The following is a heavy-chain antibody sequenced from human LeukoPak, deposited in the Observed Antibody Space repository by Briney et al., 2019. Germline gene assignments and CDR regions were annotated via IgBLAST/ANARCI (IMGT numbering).Heavy chain of an antibody. Sequence: ASVKVSCKASGYTFTSYGISWVRQAPGQGLEWMGWISAYNGNTNYAQKLQGRVTMTTDTSTSTAYMELRSLRSDDTAVYYCARYYNILTGPSTFDYWGQGTLVTVSS. V-gene: IGHV1-18*01. J-gene: IGHJ4*02. D-gene: IGHD3-9*01. CDR1: GYTFTSYG. CDR3: ARYYNILTGPSTFDY. CDR2: ISAYNGNT.